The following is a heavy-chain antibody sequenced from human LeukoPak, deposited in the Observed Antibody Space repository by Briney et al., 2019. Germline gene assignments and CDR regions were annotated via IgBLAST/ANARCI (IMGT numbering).Heavy chain of an antibody. Sequence: GGSLRLSCAASGFTFSSYAMIWVRQAPGKGLEWVSEISGSGSRTYYADYVKGRFTISRDNPKNTLYLQMNSLRADDTAVYYCAKEMRNFGTYYYCMDVWGKGTTVTISS. J-gene: IGHJ6*03. CDR3: AKEMRNFGTYYYCMDV. V-gene: IGHV3-23*01. CDR1: GFTFSSYA. D-gene: IGHD3-10*01. CDR2: ISGSGSRT.